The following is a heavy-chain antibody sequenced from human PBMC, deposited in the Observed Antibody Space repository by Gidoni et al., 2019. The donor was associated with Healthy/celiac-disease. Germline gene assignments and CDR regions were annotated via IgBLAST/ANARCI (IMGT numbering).Heavy chain of an antibody. J-gene: IGHJ4*02. CDR2: INHSGST. CDR3: ARGPSKQQLVRSFEY. Sequence: QVQLQQWGAGLLKPSETLSLTCAVYGGSFSGYYWSWIRQPPGKGLEWIGEINHSGSTNYNPSLKSRVTISVDTSKNQFSLKLSSVTAADTAVYYCARGPSKQQLVRSFEYWGQGTLVTVSS. CDR1: GGSFSGYY. D-gene: IGHD6-13*01. V-gene: IGHV4-34*01.